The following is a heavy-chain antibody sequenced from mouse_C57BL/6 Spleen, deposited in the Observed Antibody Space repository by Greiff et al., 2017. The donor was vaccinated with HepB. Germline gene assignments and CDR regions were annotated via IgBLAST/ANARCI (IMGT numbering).Heavy chain of an antibody. CDR3: ARSAYDYGPKGNWYFDV. Sequence: VQLQQPGAELVKPGASVKLSCKASGYTFTSYWMQWVKQRPGQGLEWIGEIDPSDSYTNYNQKFKGKATLTVDTSSSTAYMQLSSLTSEDSAVYYCARSAYDYGPKGNWYFDVWGTGTTVTVSS. CDR2: IDPSDSYT. J-gene: IGHJ1*03. CDR1: GYTFTSYW. D-gene: IGHD1-1*01. V-gene: IGHV1-50*01.